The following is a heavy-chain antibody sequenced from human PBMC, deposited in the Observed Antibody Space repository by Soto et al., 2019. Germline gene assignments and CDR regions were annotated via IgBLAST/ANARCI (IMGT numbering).Heavy chain of an antibody. V-gene: IGHV3-7*05. CDR3: ARYGSTGYYYYGMDV. Sequence: SCASSGFTFSSYSMNCVRQAPGKGLEWVANIKQDGSKKYYVDSVKGRFTISRDNAKNTLYLQMNSLKAEDTAVYYCARYGSTGYYYYGMDVWGQGTTVTVSS. CDR1: GFTFSSYS. J-gene: IGHJ6*02. CDR2: IKQDGSKK. D-gene: IGHD2-8*02.